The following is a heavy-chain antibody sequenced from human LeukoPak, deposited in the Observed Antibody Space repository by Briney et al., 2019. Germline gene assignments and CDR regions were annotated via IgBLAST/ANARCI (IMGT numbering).Heavy chain of an antibody. CDR2: ISYDGSNK. CDR3: ARVNFYSSSSGGIDY. CDR1: GFTFSSYA. D-gene: IGHD6-6*01. Sequence: GGSLRLSCAASGFTFSSYATHWVRQAPGKGLEWVAVISYDGSNKYYADSVKGRFTISRDNSKNTLYLQMNSLRAEDTAVYYCARVNFYSSSSGGIDYWGQGTLVTVSS. J-gene: IGHJ4*02. V-gene: IGHV3-30-3*01.